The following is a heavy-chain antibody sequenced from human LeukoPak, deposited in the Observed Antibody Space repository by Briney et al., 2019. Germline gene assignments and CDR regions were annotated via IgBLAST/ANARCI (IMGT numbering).Heavy chain of an antibody. V-gene: IGHV4-39*01. CDR1: GGSISSSSYY. D-gene: IGHD1-26*01. Sequence: SETLSLTCTVSGGSISSSSYYWGWIRQPPGKGLERIGSIYYSGSTYYNPSLKSRVTISVDTSKNQFSLKLSSVTAAVTAVYFCARQAIVGACYWGQGTLVTVSS. CDR2: IYYSGST. CDR3: ARQAIVGACY. J-gene: IGHJ4*02.